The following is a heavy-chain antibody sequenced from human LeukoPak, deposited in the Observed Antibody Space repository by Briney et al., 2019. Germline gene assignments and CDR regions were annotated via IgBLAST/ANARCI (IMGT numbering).Heavy chain of an antibody. D-gene: IGHD6-19*01. Sequence: GGSLRLSCAASGFTFSSYAMHWVRQAPGKGLEYVSAISSNGGSTYYANSVKGRFTISRDNYKNTLYLQMGSLRAEDMAVYYCATVGRAVAGFDYWGQGTLVTVSS. CDR1: GFTFSSYA. J-gene: IGHJ4*02. V-gene: IGHV3-64*01. CDR2: ISSNGGST. CDR3: ATVGRAVAGFDY.